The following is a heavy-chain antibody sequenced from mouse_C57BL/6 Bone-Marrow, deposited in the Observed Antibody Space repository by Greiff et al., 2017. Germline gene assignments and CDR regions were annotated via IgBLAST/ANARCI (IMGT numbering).Heavy chain of an antibody. V-gene: IGHV1-54*01. CDR2: INPGSGGT. CDR1: GYAFTHYL. D-gene: IGHD1-1*01. Sequence: QVQLQQSGAELVRPGTSVKVSCKASGYAFTHYLIEWVKQRPGQGLEWIGVINPGSGGTNYNEKFKGKATLPADTSSSTAYMQLSSLTSEDSAVYFCARRGVYASWVAYWGQGTLVTVSA. CDR3: ARRGVYASWVAY. J-gene: IGHJ3*01.